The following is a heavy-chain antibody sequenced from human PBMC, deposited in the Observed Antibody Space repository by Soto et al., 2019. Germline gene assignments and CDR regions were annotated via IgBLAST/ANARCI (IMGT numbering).Heavy chain of an antibody. V-gene: IGHV3-23*01. CDR1: ELTFSSYA. CDR3: ATVTRDFRVVGSSWDYYYYMDV. CDR2: ISGSGGST. D-gene: IGHD6-13*01. J-gene: IGHJ6*03. Sequence: PLRLSCTASELTFSSYAMSWVLKNPFKLLELFSAISGSGGSTYYADSVKGRFTISRDNSKNTLYLQMNSLRAEDTAVYYFATVTRDFRVVGSSWDYYYYMDVWGKGTTVTVSS.